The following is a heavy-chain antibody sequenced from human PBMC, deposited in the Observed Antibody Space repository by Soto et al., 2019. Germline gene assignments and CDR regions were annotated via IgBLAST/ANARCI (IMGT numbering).Heavy chain of an antibody. D-gene: IGHD3-10*01. CDR1: GFTFSSYA. CDR2: ISGSGGST. CDR3: AKDHYYGSGSYYLCFDF. J-gene: IGHJ4*02. V-gene: IGHV3-23*01. Sequence: EMQLLESGGGLVQPGGSLRFSCAASGFTFSSYAMSWVRQAPGKGLEWVSAISGSGGSTYYADSVKGRFTISRDNSNNTLYLQMNSLRDEDTAVYYCAKDHYYGSGSYYLCFDFWGQGTLVTVSS.